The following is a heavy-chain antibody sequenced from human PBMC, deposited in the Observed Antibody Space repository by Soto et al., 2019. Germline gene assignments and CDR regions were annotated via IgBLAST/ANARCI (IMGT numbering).Heavy chain of an antibody. CDR2: IIPILGIA. V-gene: IGHV1-69*02. D-gene: IGHD2-2*01. CDR3: ALKDKGIVVVPAAPDAFDI. Sequence: SVKVSCKASGGTFGSYTISWVRQAPGQGLEWMGRIIPILGIANYAQKLQGRVTITADKSTSTAYMELSSLRSEDTAVYYFALKDKGIVVVPAAPDAFDIWGQGTMVTVSS. CDR1: GGTFGSYT. J-gene: IGHJ3*02.